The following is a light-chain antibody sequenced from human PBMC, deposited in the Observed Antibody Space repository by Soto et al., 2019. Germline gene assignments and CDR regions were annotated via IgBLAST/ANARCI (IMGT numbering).Light chain of an antibody. CDR3: AAWDDRLSGLV. J-gene: IGLJ2*01. CDR1: RSNIGAGYD. Sequence: QSVLTQPPSVSGAPGQRVTISCTGTRSNIGAGYDVHWYHQLPGTAPKLVIYRNNQRPSGVPDRISGSKSGTSASLAISGLRSEDEADYYCAAWDDRLSGLVFGRGTKLTVL. V-gene: IGLV1-47*01. CDR2: RNN.